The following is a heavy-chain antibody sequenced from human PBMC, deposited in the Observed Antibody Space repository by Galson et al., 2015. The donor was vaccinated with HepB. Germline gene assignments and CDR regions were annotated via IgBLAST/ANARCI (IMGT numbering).Heavy chain of an antibody. CDR1: GYSFTSYW. V-gene: IGHV5-51*03. J-gene: IGHJ5*02. CDR3: ARTRLRYRPVKENWFDP. Sequence: QSGAEVKKPGESLKISCKGSGYSFTSYWIGWVRQMPGKGLEWMGTIYPGDSDTRYSPSFQGQVTISADKSISTAYLQWSSLKASDTAMYYCARTRLRYRPVKENWFDPWGQGTLVTVSS. CDR2: IYPGDSDT. D-gene: IGHD3-9*01.